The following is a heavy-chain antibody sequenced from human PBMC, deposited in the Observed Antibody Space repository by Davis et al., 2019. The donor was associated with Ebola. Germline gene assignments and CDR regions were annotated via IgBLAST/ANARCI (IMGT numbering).Heavy chain of an antibody. D-gene: IGHD5-12*01. Sequence: SGPTLVKPTQTLTLTCTFSGFTLSTRGVGVGWIRQPPGKALEWLALIYWDDDKRYSPSLKTRLTISKDTSKNQVVLTMTNMDPVDTATYYCARSRYIVATPDYWYFDLWGRGTLVTVSS. CDR2: IYWDDDK. CDR1: GFTLSTRGVG. V-gene: IGHV2-5*02. J-gene: IGHJ2*01. CDR3: ARSRYIVATPDYWYFDL.